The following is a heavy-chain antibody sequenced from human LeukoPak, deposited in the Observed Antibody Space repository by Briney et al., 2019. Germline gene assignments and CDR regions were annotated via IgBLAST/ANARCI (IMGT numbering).Heavy chain of an antibody. Sequence: GESLKISCKGSGYSFTSYWIGWVRQMPGQGLEWMGIIYPGDSDTRYSPSFQGQVTISADKSTSTAYLQWSSLKASDTAMYYCARHYYYDSSRYREFEDWGQGTLVTVSS. CDR2: IYPGDSDT. V-gene: IGHV5-51*01. CDR1: GYSFTSYW. D-gene: IGHD3-22*01. CDR3: ARHYYYDSSRYREFED. J-gene: IGHJ4*02.